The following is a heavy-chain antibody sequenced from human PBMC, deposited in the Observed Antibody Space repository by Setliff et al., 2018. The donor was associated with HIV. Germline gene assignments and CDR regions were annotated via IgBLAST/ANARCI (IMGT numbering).Heavy chain of an antibody. CDR3: VREVGYFDF. CDR1: GGSLSGYH. J-gene: IGHJ2*01. V-gene: IGHV4-59*01. Sequence: SETLSLTCGVYGGSLSGYHWSWIRLPPGKGLEWIGYIYFNGNTNFNPSLESRLTMSVDSSKNQFSLKLSSVTAADTAVYYCVREVGYFDFWGRGTLVTVSS. D-gene: IGHD1-26*01. CDR2: IYFNGNT.